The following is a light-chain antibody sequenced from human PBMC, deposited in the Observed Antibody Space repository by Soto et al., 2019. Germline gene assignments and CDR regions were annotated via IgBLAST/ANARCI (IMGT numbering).Light chain of an antibody. CDR1: SSDVGRYNT. CDR2: EVT. Sequence: QSVLTQPASVSGSPGQTITISCTGTSSDVGRYNTVSWCQHHPGKAPKLIIYEVTHRPAGISDRFSASKSGNTASLTISGLPAEDEADYYCNSLRVNHLYVFGSGTKLTVL. V-gene: IGLV2-14*01. CDR3: NSLRVNHLYV. J-gene: IGLJ1*01.